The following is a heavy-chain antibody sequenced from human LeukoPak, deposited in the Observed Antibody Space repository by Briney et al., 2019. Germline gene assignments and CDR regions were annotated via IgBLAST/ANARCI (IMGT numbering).Heavy chain of an antibody. CDR1: GGSISSYY. CDR2: IYYSGST. Sequence: PSETLSLTCIVSGGSISSYYWSCIRQPPGEGLEWIGYIYYSGSTNYNPSLKSRVTISVDTSKNQFSLKLSSVTAADTAVYYCASTTSGSQLDYWGQGTLVTVSS. D-gene: IGHD1-26*01. V-gene: IGHV4-59*01. J-gene: IGHJ4*02. CDR3: ASTTSGSQLDY.